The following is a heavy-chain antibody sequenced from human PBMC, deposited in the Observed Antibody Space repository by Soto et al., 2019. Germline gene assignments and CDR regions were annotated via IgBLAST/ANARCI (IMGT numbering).Heavy chain of an antibody. V-gene: IGHV1-69*02. Sequence: QVQLVQSGAEVKKPGSSVKVSCKASGGTFSSYTITWGRQAPGQGLEWMGRIIPSLGRANYAQKFQGRVTITADKSTSTAYMELSSLRSEDTAVYYCARMGVNSGYDLWGQGTLVTVSS. CDR2: IIPSLGRA. CDR3: ARMGVNSGYDL. J-gene: IGHJ4*02. D-gene: IGHD5-12*01. CDR1: GGTFSSYT.